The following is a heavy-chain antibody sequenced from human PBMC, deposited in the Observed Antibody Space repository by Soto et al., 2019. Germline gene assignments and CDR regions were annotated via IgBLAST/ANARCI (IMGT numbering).Heavy chain of an antibody. CDR3: ARGLRYCSGGSCSTEYFQH. J-gene: IGHJ1*01. CDR2: ISYDGSNK. D-gene: IGHD2-15*01. CDR1: GFTFSSYA. Sequence: QVQLVESGGGVVQPGRSLRLSCAASGFTFSSYAMHWVRQAPGKGLEWVAVISYDGSNKYYADSVKGRFTISRDNSKNTLYLQMNSLRAEDTAVYYCARGLRYCSGGSCSTEYFQHWGQGTLVTVSS. V-gene: IGHV3-30-3*01.